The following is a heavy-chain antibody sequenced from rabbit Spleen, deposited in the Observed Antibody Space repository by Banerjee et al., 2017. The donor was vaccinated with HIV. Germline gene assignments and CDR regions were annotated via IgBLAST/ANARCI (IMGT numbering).Heavy chain of an antibody. CDR3: ARVSETSGWGEDL. V-gene: IGHV1S45*01. D-gene: IGHD4-1*01. CDR1: GFDFSSYYM. CDR2: IYSSIHYT. J-gene: IGHJ4*01. Sequence: QEQLKETGGGLVQPGGSLTLSCKASGFDFSSYYMSWVRQAPGKGLEWIGYIYSSIHYTYYANWAKGRFTISKTSSTTVTLQMTSLTVADTATYFCARVSETSGWGEDLWGQGTLVTVS.